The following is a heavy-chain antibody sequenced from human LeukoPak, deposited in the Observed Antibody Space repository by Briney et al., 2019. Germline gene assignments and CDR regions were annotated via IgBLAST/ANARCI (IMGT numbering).Heavy chain of an antibody. CDR2: IIPIFGTA. J-gene: IGHJ3*02. D-gene: IGHD3-22*01. CDR3: ARGYYDSSGYLDAFDI. V-gene: IGHV1-69*05. Sequence: GASVKVSCKASGGTFSSYAISWVRQAPGQGLEWMGGIIPIFGTANYAQKFQGRVTITTDESTSTAYMELSSLRSEDTAVYYCARGYYDSSGYLDAFDIWGQGTMVTVSS. CDR1: GGTFSSYA.